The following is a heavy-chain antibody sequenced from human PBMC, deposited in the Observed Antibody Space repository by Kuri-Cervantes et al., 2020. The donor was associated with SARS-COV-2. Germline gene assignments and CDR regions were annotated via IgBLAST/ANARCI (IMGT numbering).Heavy chain of an antibody. D-gene: IGHD3-3*01. V-gene: IGHV3-23*01. Sequence: GESLKISCTASGFTFGDYAMSWVRQAPGKGLEWVSAIRGGADYAFYADSVKGRLTISRDNSKNTLFLQMNTLRVEDTAIYYCAKAMTDDFWSTYGMDVWGQGTTVTVSS. CDR2: IRGGADYA. J-gene: IGHJ6*02. CDR3: AKAMTDDFWSTYGMDV. CDR1: GFTFGDYA.